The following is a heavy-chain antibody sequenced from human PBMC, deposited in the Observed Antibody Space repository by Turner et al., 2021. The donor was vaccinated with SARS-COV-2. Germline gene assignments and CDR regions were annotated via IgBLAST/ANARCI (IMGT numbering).Heavy chain of an antibody. CDR2: VYYRGNT. CDR3: ARVKSTVTTYYYYYMDV. CDR1: GGLVSSSSYY. D-gene: IGHD4-4*01. Sequence: QLQLQESGPGLVKPSETLSRPCRVSGGLVSSSSYYWGWIRQPPGKGPEWIGSVYYRGNTYYNPSLDSRVTISVDTSNNQFSLKLNSVTAADTAVYYCARVKSTVTTYYYYYMDVWCKGTTVTVSS. V-gene: IGHV4-39*01. J-gene: IGHJ6*03.